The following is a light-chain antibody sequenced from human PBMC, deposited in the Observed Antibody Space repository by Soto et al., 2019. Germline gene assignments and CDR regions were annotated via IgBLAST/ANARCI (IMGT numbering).Light chain of an antibody. CDR2: KAS. Sequence: GDRVTITCRASQSISSWLAWYQQKPGKAPKLLIYKASTLKSGVPSRFSGSGFGTEFTLTISSLQPDDFATYYCQHYNSYSEAFGQGTKV. CDR3: QHYNSYSEA. V-gene: IGKV1-5*03. J-gene: IGKJ1*01. CDR1: QSISSW.